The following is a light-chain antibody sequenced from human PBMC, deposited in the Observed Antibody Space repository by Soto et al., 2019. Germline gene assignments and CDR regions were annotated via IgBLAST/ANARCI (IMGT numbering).Light chain of an antibody. CDR2: AAS. V-gene: IGKV3-20*01. CDR3: LKYGSSPGWT. CDR1: QTVDSNF. Sequence: DIVLTQSPGTLSLSPGERATLSCRASQTVDSNFLAWYQQKPGQAPRLLIYAASTRATGIPDRFSGSGSGTDFTLTIGRLDPEDFAVYYCLKYGSSPGWTFGPGTKGEIK. J-gene: IGKJ1*01.